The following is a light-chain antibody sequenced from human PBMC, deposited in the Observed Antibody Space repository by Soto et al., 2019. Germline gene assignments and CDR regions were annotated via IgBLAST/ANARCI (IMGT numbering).Light chain of an antibody. CDR1: QSVSHW. CDR3: QQYTSSPFT. Sequence: DLQMTQSPSTLSASVGDRVIITCRASQSVSHWLAWYQQKPGKAPNLLIYKASSLESGVPSRFSGSGSGTEFTLTISSLQPDDFATYYCQQYTSSPFTFGQGTKLEIK. CDR2: KAS. J-gene: IGKJ2*01. V-gene: IGKV1-5*03.